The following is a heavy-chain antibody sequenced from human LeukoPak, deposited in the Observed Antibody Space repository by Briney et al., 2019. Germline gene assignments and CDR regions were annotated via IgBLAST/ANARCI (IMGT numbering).Heavy chain of an antibody. CDR3: AGGKYYSLGTRPGYLGY. J-gene: IGHJ4*02. V-gene: IGHV3-53*01. CDR2: MDNFGIK. Sequence: AESLTLSCAAYGFSLNNNYVGWVRQAPGEGLEWVSSMDNFGIKYYDASVQARSTISGDSAIDMVFLQINSLRVEDTAVYYGAGGKYYSLGTRPGYLGYWGLGTLVTVSS. CDR1: GFSLNNNY. D-gene: IGHD3-10*01.